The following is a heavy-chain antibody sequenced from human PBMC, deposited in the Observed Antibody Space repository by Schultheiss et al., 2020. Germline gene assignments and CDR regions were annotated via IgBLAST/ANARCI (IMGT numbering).Heavy chain of an antibody. V-gene: IGHV6-1*01. CDR3: ARLGSSSWYWFDP. J-gene: IGHJ5*02. Sequence: SQTLSLTCAISGDSVSSNSAAWNWIRQSPSRGLEWLGRTYYRSKWYNDYAVSVKSRITINPDTSKNQFSLKLSSVTAADTAVYYCARLGSSSWYWFDPWGQGTLVTSPQ. CDR2: TYYRSKWYN. CDR1: GDSVSSNSAA. D-gene: IGHD6-13*01.